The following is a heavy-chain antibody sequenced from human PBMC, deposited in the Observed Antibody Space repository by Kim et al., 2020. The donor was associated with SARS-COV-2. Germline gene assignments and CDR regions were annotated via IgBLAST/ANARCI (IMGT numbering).Heavy chain of an antibody. CDR2: IYYSGST. D-gene: IGHD6-13*01. CDR1: GGSISSSSYY. Sequence: SETLSLTCTVSGGSISSSSYYWGWIRQPPGKGLEWIGSIYYSGSTYYNPSLKSRVTISVDTSKNQFSLKLSSVTAADTAVYYCASAYSSSWKPHFDYWGQGTLVTVSS. CDR3: ASAYSSSWKPHFDY. V-gene: IGHV4-39*01. J-gene: IGHJ4*02.